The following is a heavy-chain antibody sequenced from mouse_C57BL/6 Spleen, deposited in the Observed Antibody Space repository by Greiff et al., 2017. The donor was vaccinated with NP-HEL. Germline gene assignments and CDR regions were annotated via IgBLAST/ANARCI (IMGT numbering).Heavy chain of an antibody. D-gene: IGHD1-1*01. CDR1: GFSLTSYA. J-gene: IGHJ4*01. V-gene: IGHV2-9-1*01. CDR2: IWTGGGT. CDR3: ASTTVVATRAYAMDY. Sequence: VQWVESGPGLVAPSQSLSITCTVSGFSLTSYAISWVRQPPGKGLEWLGVIWTGGGTNYNSALKSRLSISKDNSKSQVFLKMNSLQTDNTARYYCASTTVVATRAYAMDYWGQGTSVTVSS.